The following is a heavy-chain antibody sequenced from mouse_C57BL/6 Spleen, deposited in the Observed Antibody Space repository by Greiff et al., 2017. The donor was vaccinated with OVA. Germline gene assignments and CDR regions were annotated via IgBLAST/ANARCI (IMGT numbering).Heavy chain of an antibody. CDR1: GFTFSDYG. Sequence: DVMLVESGGGLVKPGGSLKLSCAASGFTFSDYGMHWVRQAPEKGLEWVAYISSGSSTIYYADTVKGRFTISRDNAKNTLFLQMTSLRSEDTAMYYCALGGYGNLYYAMDYWGQGTSVTVSS. V-gene: IGHV5-17*01. D-gene: IGHD2-1*01. J-gene: IGHJ4*01. CDR2: ISSGSSTI. CDR3: ALGGYGNLYYAMDY.